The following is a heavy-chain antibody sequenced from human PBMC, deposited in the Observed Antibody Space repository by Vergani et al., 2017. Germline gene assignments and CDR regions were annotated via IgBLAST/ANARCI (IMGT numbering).Heavy chain of an antibody. D-gene: IGHD7-27*01. Sequence: EVQLVESGGGLVQPGGSLRLSCAASGFTFSSYSMNWVRQAPGKGLEWVSLISWDGGSTYYADSVKGRFTISRDNSKNSLYLQMNSLRAEDTALYYCAKDGTGGFDYWGQGTLVTVSS. V-gene: IGHV3-43D*04. CDR1: GFTFSSYS. CDR3: AKDGTGGFDY. CDR2: ISWDGGST. J-gene: IGHJ4*02.